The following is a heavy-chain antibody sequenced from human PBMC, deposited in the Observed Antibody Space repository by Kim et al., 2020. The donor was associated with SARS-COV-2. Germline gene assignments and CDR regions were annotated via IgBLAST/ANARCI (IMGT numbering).Heavy chain of an antibody. D-gene: IGHD2-21*02. CDR1: GFTFSSYA. V-gene: IGHV3-23*01. CDR3: VHPGLRGLRRQGDY. CDR2: VSGSGEQT. Sequence: GGSLSLSCSASGFTFSSYALSWVRQAPGKGLEWVSAVSGSGEQTYYADSMKGRFTVSRDNSKSTFHLQIDSLRVEDTAVYYCVHPGLRGLRRQGDYWGPG. J-gene: IGHJ4*02.